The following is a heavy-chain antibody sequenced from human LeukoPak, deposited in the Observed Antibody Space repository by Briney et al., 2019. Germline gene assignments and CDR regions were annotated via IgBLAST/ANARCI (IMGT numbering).Heavy chain of an antibody. CDR1: GFTFGDYA. CDR3: TRHIVVVPAAMSSYYYGMDV. J-gene: IGHJ6*02. Sequence: GSLSLSCTASGFTFGDYAMSWFRQAPGKGLEWVGFIRSKAYGGTTEYAASVKGRFTISRDDSKSIAYLQMNSLKTEDTAVYYCTRHIVVVPAAMSSYYYGMDVWGQGTTVTVSS. CDR2: IRSKAYGGTT. V-gene: IGHV3-49*03. D-gene: IGHD2-2*01.